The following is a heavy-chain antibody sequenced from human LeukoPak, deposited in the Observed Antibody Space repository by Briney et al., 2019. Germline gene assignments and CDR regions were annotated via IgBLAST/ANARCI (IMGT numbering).Heavy chain of an antibody. CDR2: ISGSGGST. CDR1: GFTFSSYG. V-gene: IGHV3-23*01. J-gene: IGHJ4*02. CDR3: AKRHLSSGFDY. D-gene: IGHD3-22*01. Sequence: GGSLRLSCAASGFTFSSYGMSWVRQAPGKGLEWVSAISGSGGSTYYADSVKGRFTISGDNSKNTLYLQMNSLRAEDTAVYYCAKRHLSSGFDYWGQGTLVTVSS.